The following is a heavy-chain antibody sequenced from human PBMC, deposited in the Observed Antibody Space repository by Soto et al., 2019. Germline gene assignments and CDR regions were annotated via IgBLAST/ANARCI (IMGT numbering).Heavy chain of an antibody. CDR3: ARVRYSSTRGWFDP. CDR1: GYTFPSYA. D-gene: IGHD6-13*01. J-gene: IGHJ5*02. V-gene: IGHV1-3*01. CDR2: MNAGNGNT. Sequence: ASVKVSCKASGYTFPSYAMHWVRQAPGQRLEWMGWMNAGNGNTKYSQKFQGRVTITRDTSASTAYMELSSLRSEDTAVYYCARVRYSSTRGWFDPWGQGTLVTVSS.